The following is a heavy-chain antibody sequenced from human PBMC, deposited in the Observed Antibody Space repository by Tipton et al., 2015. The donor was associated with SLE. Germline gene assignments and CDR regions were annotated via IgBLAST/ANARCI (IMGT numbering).Heavy chain of an antibody. CDR1: GGSISSTNHY. V-gene: IGHV4-61*03. CDR3: ARGPVGAIPFDY. CDR2: ISQSGST. Sequence: TLSLTCTVSGGSISSTNHYWSWIRQAPGKGLEWIGYISQSGSTKYNASLKSRVTISADTSKNHFSLRLTSVTAADTAVYYCARGPVGAIPFDYWGQGALITVSS. J-gene: IGHJ4*02. D-gene: IGHD1-26*01.